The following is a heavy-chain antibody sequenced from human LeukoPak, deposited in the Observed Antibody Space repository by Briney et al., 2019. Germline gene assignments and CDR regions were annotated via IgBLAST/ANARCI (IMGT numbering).Heavy chain of an antibody. CDR3: ARDLPLGPNWDY. V-gene: IGHV1-2*02. Sequence: ASVKVSCKASGYTFTGYYMHLVRQAPGQGLEWMGWINPNSGGTNYAQKFQGRVTMTRDTSISTAYMELSRLRSDDTAVYYCARDLPLGPNWDYWGQGTLVTVSS. D-gene: IGHD3-16*02. J-gene: IGHJ4*02. CDR1: GYTFTGYY. CDR2: INPNSGGT.